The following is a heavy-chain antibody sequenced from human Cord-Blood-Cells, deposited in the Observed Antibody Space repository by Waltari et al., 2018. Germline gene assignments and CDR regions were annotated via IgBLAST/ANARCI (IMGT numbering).Heavy chain of an antibody. CDR2: ISSSSSTI. D-gene: IGHD6-13*01. CDR1: GFTFGSYS. J-gene: IGHJ4*02. CDR3: ARDLSAVIAAAGEFDY. Sequence: EVQLVESGGGLVQPGGYLRLSCAAAGFTFGSYSMTWVRQAPGKGLEWVSYISSSSSTIYYADSVKGRFTISRDNAKNSLYLQMNSLRAEDTAVYYCARDLSAVIAAAGEFDYWGQGTLVTVSS. V-gene: IGHV3-48*01.